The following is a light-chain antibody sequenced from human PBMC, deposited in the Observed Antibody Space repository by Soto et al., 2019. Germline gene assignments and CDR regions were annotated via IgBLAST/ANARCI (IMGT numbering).Light chain of an antibody. J-gene: IGKJ1*01. CDR2: GAS. Sequence: TVLTQSPGTLSLSPGERATLSCRASQSVSSSYLAWYQQKPGQAPRLLIYGASSRATGIPDRFSGSGSGTDFTLTISRLEPEDFAVNYCQQYGSSPRTFGQGTKVDIK. V-gene: IGKV3-20*01. CDR1: QSVSSSY. CDR3: QQYGSSPRT.